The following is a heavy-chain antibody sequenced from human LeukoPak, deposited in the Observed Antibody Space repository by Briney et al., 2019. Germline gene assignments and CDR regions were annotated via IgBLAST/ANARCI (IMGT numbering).Heavy chain of an antibody. CDR2: INSDGGST. V-gene: IGHV3-74*01. Sequence: QAGGSLRLSCAASGFTFSSYWMHWVRQAPGKGLVWVSRINSDGGSTSYADSVKGRFTTSRNNAKNTLYLQMNSLRAEDTAVYYCARSTIFGVEIDYWGQGTLVTVSS. D-gene: IGHD3-3*01. J-gene: IGHJ4*02. CDR3: ARSTIFGVEIDY. CDR1: GFTFSSYW.